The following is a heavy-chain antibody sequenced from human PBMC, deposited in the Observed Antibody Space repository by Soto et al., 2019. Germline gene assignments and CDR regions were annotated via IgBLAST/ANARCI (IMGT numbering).Heavy chain of an antibody. V-gene: IGHV4-59*12. CDR1: GGSISSYY. D-gene: IGHD1-26*01. CDR3: ARTENGAPYNWFDP. CDR2: IYYSGST. Sequence: SETLSLTCTVSGGSISSYYWSWIRQPPGKGLEWIGYIYYSGSTNYNPSLKSRVTISVDTSKNQFSLKLSSVTAADTAVYYCARTENGAPYNWFDPWGQGTLVTVSS. J-gene: IGHJ5*02.